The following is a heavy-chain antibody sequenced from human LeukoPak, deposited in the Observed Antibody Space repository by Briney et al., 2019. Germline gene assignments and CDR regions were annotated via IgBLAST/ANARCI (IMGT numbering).Heavy chain of an antibody. CDR3: AIRGLNTTGDAFDI. J-gene: IGHJ3*02. CDR2: ISDSGGSS. Sequence: GGSLRLSCAASGFAFSSYAMTWVRQAQGKGLEWVSGISDSGGSSFYADSVKGRFAVSRDNSKNTLYLQMNSLRAEDTAVYYCAIRGLNTTGDAFDIWGQGTMVTVSS. D-gene: IGHD4-17*01. V-gene: IGHV3-23*01. CDR1: GFAFSSYA.